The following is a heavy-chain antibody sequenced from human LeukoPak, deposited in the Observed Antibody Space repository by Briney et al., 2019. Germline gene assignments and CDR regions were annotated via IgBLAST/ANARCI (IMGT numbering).Heavy chain of an antibody. J-gene: IGHJ2*01. Sequence: PGGSLRLSCAASGFTFSSDAMSWVRQAPGKGLEWVSAISGSGGSTYYAGSVKGRFTISRENAKNSLYLQMNSLRAGDTAVYYCARVRKYSGYYSWYFDLWGRGTLVTVSS. V-gene: IGHV3-23*01. D-gene: IGHD5-12*01. CDR2: ISGSGGST. CDR1: GFTFSSDA. CDR3: ARVRKYSGYYSWYFDL.